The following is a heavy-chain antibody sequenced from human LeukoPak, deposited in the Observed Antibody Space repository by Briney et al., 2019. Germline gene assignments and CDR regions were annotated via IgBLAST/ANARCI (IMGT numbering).Heavy chain of an antibody. Sequence: ASVTVSCTASGYTFTRYYMHWVRQAPRQGLEWMGIINPSGGSTSYAQGFQGRVTMTRDTSTSTVYMELSSLRSEDTAVYYCARALVGAPRPNDAFDLWGQGTMVTVSS. CDR3: ARALVGAPRPNDAFDL. CDR2: INPSGGST. V-gene: IGHV1-46*01. CDR1: GYTFTRYY. D-gene: IGHD1-26*01. J-gene: IGHJ3*01.